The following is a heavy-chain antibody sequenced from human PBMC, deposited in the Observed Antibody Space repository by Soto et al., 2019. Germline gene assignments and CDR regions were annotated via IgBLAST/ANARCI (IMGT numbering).Heavy chain of an antibody. CDR3: ARQIYDSDTGPNFQYYFDS. D-gene: IGHD3-22*01. Sequence: GESLKISCKGSGYSFAGYWITWVRQKPGKGLEWMGRIDPRDSQTYYSPSFRGHVTISVTKSITTVFLQWSSLRASDTAMYHCARQIYDSDTGPNFQYYFDSWGQGTPVTVSS. J-gene: IGHJ4*02. CDR2: IDPRDSQT. V-gene: IGHV5-10-1*01. CDR1: GYSFAGYW.